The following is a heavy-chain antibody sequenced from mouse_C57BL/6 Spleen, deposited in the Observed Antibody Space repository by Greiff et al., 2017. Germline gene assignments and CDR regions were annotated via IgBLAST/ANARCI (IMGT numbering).Heavy chain of an antibody. CDR2: IYPGDGDT. D-gene: IGHD2-4*01. Sequence: QVQLQQSGPELVKPGASVKISCKASGYAFSSSWMNWVKQRPGKGLEWIGRIYPGDGDTNYNGKFKGKATLTADKSSSTAYMQLSSLTSEDSAVYVCARSEDYDYDGFAYWGQGTLVTVSA. CDR3: ARSEDYDYDGFAY. J-gene: IGHJ3*01. CDR1: GYAFSSSW. V-gene: IGHV1-82*01.